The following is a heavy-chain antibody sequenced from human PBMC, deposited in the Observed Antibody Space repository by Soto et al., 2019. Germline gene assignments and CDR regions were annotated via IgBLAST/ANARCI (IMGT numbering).Heavy chain of an antibody. V-gene: IGHV4-61*08. CDR1: GGSVNSDDCY. CDR2: IFYTGRT. CDR3: ARQFRNSPEAFDY. Sequence: SETLSLTCTVSGGSVNSDDCYWGWIWQPPGKGLEWIRYIFYTGRTNYNPSLASGVTISLDTSTNQGSRRLSSVTAADTAVFYCARQFRNSPEAFDYWGKGVLVTVYS. D-gene: IGHD1-1*01. J-gene: IGHJ4*02.